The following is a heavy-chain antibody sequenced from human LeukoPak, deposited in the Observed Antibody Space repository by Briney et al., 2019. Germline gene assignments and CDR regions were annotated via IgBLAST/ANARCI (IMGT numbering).Heavy chain of an antibody. CDR3: ASGSYGKSVHFDY. D-gene: IGHD5-18*01. CDR1: GGSFSGYY. J-gene: IGHJ4*02. V-gene: IGHV4-34*01. Sequence: PETLSLTCAVYGGSFSGYYWSWIRQPPGKGLEWIGEINHSGSTNYNPSLKSRVTISVDTSKNQFSLKLGSVTAADTAVYYCASGSYGKSVHFDYWGQGTLVTVSS. CDR2: INHSGST.